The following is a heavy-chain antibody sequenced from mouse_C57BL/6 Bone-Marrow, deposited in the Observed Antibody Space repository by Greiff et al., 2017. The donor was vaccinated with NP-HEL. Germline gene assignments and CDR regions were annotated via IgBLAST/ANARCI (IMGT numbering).Heavy chain of an antibody. CDR1: GYTFTSYW. V-gene: IGHV1-53*01. J-gene: IGHJ3*01. CDR2: INPSNGGT. CDR3: ARSCCSNPAWLAY. Sequence: QVQLQQPGTELVKPGASVKLSCKASGYTFTSYWMHWVKQRPGQGLEWIGNINPSNGGTNYNEKFKSKATLTVDKSSSTAYMQLSSLTSDDSAVYYWARSCCSNPAWLAYGGQGTLVTGSA. D-gene: IGHD2-5*01.